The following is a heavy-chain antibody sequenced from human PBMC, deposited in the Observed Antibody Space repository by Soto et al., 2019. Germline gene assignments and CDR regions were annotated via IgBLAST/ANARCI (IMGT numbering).Heavy chain of an antibody. CDR3: AAYRGSSGRHFDY. V-gene: IGHV5-51*01. CDR2: IYPGDSDT. Sequence: GESLKISCKGSGYSFTDYWIGWVRQMPGKGLEWMGMIYPGDSDTRYSPSFQGQVTVSDDKSISTAYLQWSSLKASDTAMYYCAAYRGSSGRHFDYWGQGTLVTVSS. CDR1: GYSFTDYW. J-gene: IGHJ4*02. D-gene: IGHD6-6*01.